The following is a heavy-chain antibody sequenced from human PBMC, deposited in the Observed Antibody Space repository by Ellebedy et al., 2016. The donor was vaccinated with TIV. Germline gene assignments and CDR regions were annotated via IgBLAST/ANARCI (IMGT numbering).Heavy chain of an antibody. CDR2: IYHTGST. Sequence: SETLSLTCTVSGDSITNYYWNWIRQPPGKGLEWIAYIYHTGSTNYNPSLKSRVTLSIDTPKNQFSLNLSSVTAADTAVYYCARARGPHNKNWFDPWGQGTQVTVSS. CDR3: ARARGPHNKNWFDP. J-gene: IGHJ5*02. CDR1: GDSITNYY. V-gene: IGHV4-59*01. D-gene: IGHD1-14*01.